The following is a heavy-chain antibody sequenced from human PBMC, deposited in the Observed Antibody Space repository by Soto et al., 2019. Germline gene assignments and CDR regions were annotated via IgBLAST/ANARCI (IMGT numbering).Heavy chain of an antibody. CDR2: MNPNSGNT. Sequence: QVQLVQSGAEVKKPGASVKVSCKASGYTFTSYDINWVRQATGQGLEWMGWMNPNSGNTGYAQKFQGRVTLTRNNSISTAYRELSSLRSEDTAVYYCAREVGFLEPVMGHYGMDVWGQGTTVTVSS. CDR1: GYTFTSYD. J-gene: IGHJ6*02. D-gene: IGHD3-3*02. CDR3: AREVGFLEPVMGHYGMDV. V-gene: IGHV1-8*01.